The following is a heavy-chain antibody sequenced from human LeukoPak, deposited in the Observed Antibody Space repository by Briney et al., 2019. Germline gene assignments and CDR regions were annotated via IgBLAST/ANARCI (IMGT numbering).Heavy chain of an antibody. Sequence: GGSLRLSCAPSGFSFSTYWMSWVRQAPGKGLEWVAVIWSDENKKFYADSVKGRFTISRDNFKSTLYLQMDSLRVEDTAVYYCAREGLTSTPNNAFDIWGQGSVVTVSS. D-gene: IGHD4-23*01. CDR2: IWSDENKK. CDR1: GFSFSTYW. CDR3: AREGLTSTPNNAFDI. J-gene: IGHJ3*02. V-gene: IGHV3-33*08.